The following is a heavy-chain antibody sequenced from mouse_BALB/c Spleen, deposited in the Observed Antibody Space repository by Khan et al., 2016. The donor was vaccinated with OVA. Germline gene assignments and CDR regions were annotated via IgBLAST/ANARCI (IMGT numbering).Heavy chain of an antibody. CDR1: GFSLTSYG. D-gene: IGHD1-1*01. CDR2: IWSGGST. J-gene: IGHJ3*01. Sequence: QVQLKESGPGLVQPSQSLSITCTVSGFSLTSYGVHWVRQSPGKGLEWLGVIWSGGSTDYNAAFISRMSISKDNSKSQAFFKMNSLQANDTAIYYCARRGYYYGRGAWFPYWGQGTLVTVSA. V-gene: IGHV2-2*02. CDR3: ARRGYYYGRGAWFPY.